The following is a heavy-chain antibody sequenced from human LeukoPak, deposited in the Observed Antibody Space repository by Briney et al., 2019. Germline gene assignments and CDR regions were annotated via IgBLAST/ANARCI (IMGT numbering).Heavy chain of an antibody. CDR1: GGSISSYY. CDR2: IYYSGST. J-gene: IGHJ3*02. V-gene: IGHV4-59*12. Sequence: SETLSLTCTVSGGSISSYYWSWIRQPPGKGLEWIGYIYYSGSTNYNPSLKSRVTISVDRSKNQFSLKLSSVTAADTAVYYCASCGGGNSDAFDIWGQGTTVTVSS. D-gene: IGHD4-23*01. CDR3: ASCGGGNSDAFDI.